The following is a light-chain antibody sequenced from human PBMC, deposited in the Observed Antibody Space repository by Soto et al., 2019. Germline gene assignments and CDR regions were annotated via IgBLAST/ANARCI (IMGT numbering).Light chain of an antibody. CDR1: QGISKW. V-gene: IGKV1-12*01. Sequence: DIQMTQSPSSVSASVGDRVTITCRASQGISKWLTWYQQKPGKAPKVLIYAASNLHTGVPSRFSGSGSGTEFTLTITSRQPEDVATYFCQQADSFPPLTFGGGTKVEIK. CDR3: QQADSFPPLT. J-gene: IGKJ4*01. CDR2: AAS.